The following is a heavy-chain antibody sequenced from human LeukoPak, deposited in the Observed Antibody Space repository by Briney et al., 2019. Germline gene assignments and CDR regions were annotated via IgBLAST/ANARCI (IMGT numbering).Heavy chain of an antibody. Sequence: SETLSLTCTVSGGSISSSSYYWGWIRQPPGKGLEWIGRIYNSGSTNYNPSLKSRVTMSVDTSKNLFSLRLSSVTAADTAVYYCARARAYSSSWYLDYWGQGTLVTVSS. V-gene: IGHV4-61*05. CDR1: GGSISSSSYY. CDR2: IYNSGST. J-gene: IGHJ4*02. D-gene: IGHD6-13*01. CDR3: ARARAYSSSWYLDY.